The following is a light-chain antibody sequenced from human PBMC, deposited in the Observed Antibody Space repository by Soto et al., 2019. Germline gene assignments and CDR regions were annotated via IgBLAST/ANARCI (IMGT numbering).Light chain of an antibody. CDR3: QEYSKWAPRS. V-gene: IGKV3-15*01. CDR2: GAS. Sequence: ENVWTQTARNLSVSGEKIDPGCRRTSQSVSSNLAWYQQKPGQAPRLLIYGASTRATGIPARFSGSGSGKALTLTSMRLQYEDIAVYSSQEYSKWAPRSFGRGTRLEI. J-gene: IGKJ5*01. CDR1: QSVSSN.